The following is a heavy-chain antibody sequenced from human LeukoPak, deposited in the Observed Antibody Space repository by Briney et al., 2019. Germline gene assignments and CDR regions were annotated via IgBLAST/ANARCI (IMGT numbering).Heavy chain of an antibody. D-gene: IGHD3-10*01. CDR1: GFTFSSYE. J-gene: IGHJ4*02. Sequence: PGGSPRLSCAASGFTFSSYEMNWVRQAPGKGLEWISYISSSGSLIYYTDSVKGRFTISRDNAKSSLYLQMNSLTVEDTAVYYCARIPRGDLRGFDYWGQGTLVTVSS. CDR2: ISSSGSLI. CDR3: ARIPRGDLRGFDY. V-gene: IGHV3-48*03.